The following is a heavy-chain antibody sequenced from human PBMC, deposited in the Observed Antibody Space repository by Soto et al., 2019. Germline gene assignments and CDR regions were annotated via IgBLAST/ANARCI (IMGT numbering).Heavy chain of an antibody. D-gene: IGHD4-4*01. Sequence: SETLSLTCTVSGASISSSSYYLGWIRQPPGKGLEWIGSIYYSGSTYYNPSLKSRVTISVDTSKNQFSLKLRSVTAADTAVYYCARHIVDYSNYGRITYYYYYYMDVWGKGTTVTVSS. CDR2: IYYSGST. J-gene: IGHJ6*03. CDR1: GASISSSSYY. V-gene: IGHV4-39*01. CDR3: ARHIVDYSNYGRITYYYYYYMDV.